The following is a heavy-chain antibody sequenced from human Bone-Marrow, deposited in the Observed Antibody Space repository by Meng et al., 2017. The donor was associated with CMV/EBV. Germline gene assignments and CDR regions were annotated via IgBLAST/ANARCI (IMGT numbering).Heavy chain of an antibody. Sequence: GESLKISCAVSEFTFDIYSMHWVRQAPGEGPEWVAVISYDGGIQFYAESVKGRFTISRDNAKNSLYLQMNSLRAEDTAVYYCARDPHQTYYDFWSGPYGMDVWGQGTTVTVSS. CDR3: ARDPHQTYYDFWSGPYGMDV. J-gene: IGHJ6*02. V-gene: IGHV3-30*04. CDR1: EFTFDIYS. D-gene: IGHD3-3*01. CDR2: ISYDGGIQ.